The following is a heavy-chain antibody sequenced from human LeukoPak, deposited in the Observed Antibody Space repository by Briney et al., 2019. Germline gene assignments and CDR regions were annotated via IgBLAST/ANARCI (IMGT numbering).Heavy chain of an antibody. Sequence: GGSLRLSCAASGFTFSSYSMNWVRQAPGKGLEWVSSISSSSSYIYYADSVKGRFTMSRDNAKNSLYLQVNSLRAEDTAVYYCASMAPYGDYLFDYWGQGTLVTVSS. J-gene: IGHJ4*01. CDR3: ASMAPYGDYLFDY. CDR1: GFTFSSYS. CDR2: ISSSSSYI. D-gene: IGHD4-17*01. V-gene: IGHV3-21*01.